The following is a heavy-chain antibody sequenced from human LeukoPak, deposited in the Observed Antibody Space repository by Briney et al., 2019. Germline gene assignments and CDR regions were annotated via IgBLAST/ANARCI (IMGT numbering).Heavy chain of an antibody. Sequence: SETLSLTCAVYGGSFSGYYWSWIRQPPGKGLEWIGEINHSGSTNYNPSLKSRVTISVDTSKNQFSLKLSSVTAADTAVYYCARRGYCSGGSCFYFDYWGQGTLVTVSS. V-gene: IGHV4-34*01. CDR3: ARRGYCSGGSCFYFDY. CDR2: INHSGST. J-gene: IGHJ4*02. D-gene: IGHD2-15*01. CDR1: GGSFSGYY.